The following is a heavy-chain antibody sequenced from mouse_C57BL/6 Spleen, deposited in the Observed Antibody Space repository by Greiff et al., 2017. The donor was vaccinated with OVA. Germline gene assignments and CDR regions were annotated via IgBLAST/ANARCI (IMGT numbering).Heavy chain of an antibody. CDR1: GYTFTDYN. CDR3: ARGFPYDSYAMDD. V-gene: IGHV1-22*01. Sequence: EVQLQQSGPELVKPGASVKMSCKASGYTFTDYNMHWVKQSHGKSLEWIGYINPNNGGTSYNQKFKGKATLTVNKSSSTAYMELRSLTSEDSAVYYCARGFPYDSYAMDDWGQGTSVTVSS. J-gene: IGHJ4*01. CDR2: INPNNGGT. D-gene: IGHD2-4*01.